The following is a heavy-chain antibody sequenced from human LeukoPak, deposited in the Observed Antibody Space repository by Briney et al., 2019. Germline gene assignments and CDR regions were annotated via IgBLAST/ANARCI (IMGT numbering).Heavy chain of an antibody. Sequence: SETLSLTCTVSGGSLSSYYWSWVRQPPGKGLEWIGDIYYSGSTNYNPSLTSRVTISVDTSKNQFSLKLSSVTAADTGVDYCARVGGIVDYWGQGTLVTVSS. J-gene: IGHJ4*02. CDR1: GGSLSSYY. CDR3: ARVGGIVDY. V-gene: IGHV4-59*01. CDR2: IYYSGST. D-gene: IGHD2-15*01.